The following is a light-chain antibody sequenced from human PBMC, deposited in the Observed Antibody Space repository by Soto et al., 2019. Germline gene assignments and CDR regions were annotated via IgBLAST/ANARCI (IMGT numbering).Light chain of an antibody. CDR1: SGDVGGYKF. CDR2: EVS. CDR3: SSYASVNTLL. J-gene: IGLJ1*01. Sequence: QSVLTQPASVSGSAGQSITISCTGTSGDVGGYKFVSWYQQHPGKAPKLMIYEVSTRPSGISNRFSGSKSDNTASLTISGLQAEDEADYYCSSYASVNTLLFGTGTQLTVL. V-gene: IGLV2-14*01.